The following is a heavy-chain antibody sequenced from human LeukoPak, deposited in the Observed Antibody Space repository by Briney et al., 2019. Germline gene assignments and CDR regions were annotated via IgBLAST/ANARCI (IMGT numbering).Heavy chain of an antibody. CDR2: LSGSGGST. CDR3: AKEPIYDYGDARGAFDI. J-gene: IGHJ3*02. Sequence: GGSLRLSCAASGFTFSSYAMSWVRQAPGKGLEWVSALSGSGGSTYYADSVKGRFTISRDNSKNTLYLQMNSLRAEDTAVYYCAKEPIYDYGDARGAFDIWGQGTMVTVSS. V-gene: IGHV3-23*01. CDR1: GFTFSSYA. D-gene: IGHD4-17*01.